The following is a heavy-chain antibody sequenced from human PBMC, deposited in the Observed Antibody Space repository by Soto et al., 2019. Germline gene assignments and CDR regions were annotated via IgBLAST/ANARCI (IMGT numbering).Heavy chain of an antibody. CDR2: VRRKANSYTT. D-gene: IGHD6-19*01. Sequence: EVQLVESGGGLVQPGGSLRLSCAASGLIFSDYHMDWVRQAPGKGLEWVGRVRRKANSYTTEYAASVKGRFTISRDESMNSLYLQMYSLKTEDTAVYYCAMLGGWSGGSNDMDVWCQGTTVTVSS. J-gene: IGHJ6*02. CDR1: GLIFSDYH. CDR3: AMLGGWSGGSNDMDV. V-gene: IGHV3-72*01.